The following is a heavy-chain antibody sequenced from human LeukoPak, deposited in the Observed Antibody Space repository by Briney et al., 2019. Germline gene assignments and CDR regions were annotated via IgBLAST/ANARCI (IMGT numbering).Heavy chain of an antibody. CDR3: AKDISFGQATHFDY. V-gene: IGHV3-9*01. D-gene: IGHD3-16*01. Sequence: PGRSLRLSCAASGFTFYDYAMHWVRQAPGKGLERVSGISWNCGSIGYADSVKGRFTISRGNAKNSLYLQMNSLRAEDTALYYCAKDISFGQATHFDYWGQGTLVTVSS. CDR2: ISWNCGSI. J-gene: IGHJ4*02. CDR1: GFTFYDYA.